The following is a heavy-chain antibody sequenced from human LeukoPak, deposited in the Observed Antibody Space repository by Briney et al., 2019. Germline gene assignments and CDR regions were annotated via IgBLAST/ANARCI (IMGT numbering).Heavy chain of an antibody. D-gene: IGHD3-16*02. V-gene: IGHV1-8*03. CDR3: ARDNSVGDIAWWFDP. CDR1: GYTFTSYD. Sequence: GASVKVSCKASGYTFTSYDINWVRQATGQGLGWMGWMNPNSGNTGYAQKFQGRVTITRNTSISTPYMELSSLRSEDTAVYYCARDNSVGDIAWWFDPWGQGTLVTVSS. CDR2: MNPNSGNT. J-gene: IGHJ5*02.